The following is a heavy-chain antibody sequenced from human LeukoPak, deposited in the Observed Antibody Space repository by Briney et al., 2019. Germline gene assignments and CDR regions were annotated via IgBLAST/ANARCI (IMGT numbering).Heavy chain of an antibody. CDR1: GGSISSYY. CDR3: ARDGRIEGFDY. J-gene: IGHJ4*02. CDR2: IYYSGST. Sequence: PSEPLSLTCTVSGGSISSYYWSWLRQPPGKGLEWIGYIYYSGSTNYNPSLKSRVTISVDTSKNQFSLKLSSVTAADTAVYHCARDGRIEGFDYWGQGTLVTVSS. D-gene: IGHD2-15*01. V-gene: IGHV4-59*12.